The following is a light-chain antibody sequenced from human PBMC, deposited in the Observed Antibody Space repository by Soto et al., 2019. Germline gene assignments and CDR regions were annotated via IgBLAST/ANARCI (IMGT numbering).Light chain of an antibody. J-gene: IGKJ2*01. CDR1: QSVSSN. CDR3: QQYNNWLLYT. CDR2: GAS. V-gene: IGKV3D-15*01. Sequence: ERVMTQSPATLSVSPGERATLSCRASQSVSSNLAWYQQKPGQDPRLHVYGASTRATGIPARFSGSGSGTEFTRTISILQSEDFAVYYCQQYNNWLLYTFGQGTKLEIK.